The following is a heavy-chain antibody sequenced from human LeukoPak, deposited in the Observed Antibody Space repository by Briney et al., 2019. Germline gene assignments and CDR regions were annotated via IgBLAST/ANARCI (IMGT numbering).Heavy chain of an antibody. J-gene: IGHJ1*01. Sequence: PSETLSLTCTVSGGSLSPYYWTWIRQPPGKELEWIGYIYHTGTTRYNPSLNSRVTISVETSKNQFSLRLNSVTAADTAIYYCARLDSGDHGNIPHWGQGTLVTVSS. CDR3: ARLDSGDHGNIPH. V-gene: IGHV4-59*08. CDR1: GGSLSPYY. D-gene: IGHD1-26*01. CDR2: IYHTGTT.